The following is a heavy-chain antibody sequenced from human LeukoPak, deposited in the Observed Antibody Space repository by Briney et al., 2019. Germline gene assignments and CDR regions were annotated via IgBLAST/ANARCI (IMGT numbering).Heavy chain of an antibody. J-gene: IGHJ4*02. CDR3: AKERSLCTWLGDY. V-gene: IGHV3-23*01. CDR1: GFTFSTYA. CDR2: ISGTGGGT. D-gene: IGHD5-12*01. Sequence: AGGSLRLSCAASGFTFSTYAMTWVRQAPGKGLEWVSAISGTGGGTYYSDSVKGRFTISRDNSKNTLYLQMNSLRPEDTAVYYCAKERSLCTWLGDYWGQGTLVTVSS.